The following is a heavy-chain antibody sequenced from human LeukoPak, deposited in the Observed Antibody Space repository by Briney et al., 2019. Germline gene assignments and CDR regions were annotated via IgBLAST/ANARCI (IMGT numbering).Heavy chain of an antibody. CDR2: INTDGRTI. CDR3: VRSAFLTTEFYFDY. J-gene: IGHJ4*01. D-gene: IGHD4-11*01. CDR1: GFTFSRYW. V-gene: IGHV3-74*01. Sequence: GGSLRLSCAASGFTFSRYWMHWVRQAPGKGLVWVSRINTDGRTITYADSVKGRFTISRDNAKNTLYLQMNSLRAEDTAVYYCVRSAFLTTEFYFDYWGHGTLVTVSS.